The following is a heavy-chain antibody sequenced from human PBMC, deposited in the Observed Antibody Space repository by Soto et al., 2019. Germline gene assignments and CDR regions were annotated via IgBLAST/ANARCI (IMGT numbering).Heavy chain of an antibody. J-gene: IGHJ5*02. Sequence: ASVKVSCKASGYTFTSYGISWVRQAPGQGLEWMGWISAYNGNTNYAQKLQGRVTMTTDTSTSTAYMELRSLGSDDTAVYYCARDGAFDFWSGPNWFDPWGQGTLVTVSS. CDR1: GYTFTSYG. CDR2: ISAYNGNT. CDR3: ARDGAFDFWSGPNWFDP. V-gene: IGHV1-18*01. D-gene: IGHD3-3*01.